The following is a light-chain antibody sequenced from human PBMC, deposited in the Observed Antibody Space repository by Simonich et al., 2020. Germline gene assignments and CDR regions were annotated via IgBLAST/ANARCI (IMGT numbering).Light chain of an antibody. J-gene: IGLJ3*02. CDR2: EGS. V-gene: IGLV2-23*01. CDR1: SSDVGSYNL. Sequence: QSALTQPASVSGSPGQSITISCTGTSSDVGSYNLFSWYQQHPGKAPKLMIYEGSKRPSVVSNRFSGSKSGNTASLTSSGLQAEDEADYYCCSYAGSSTLVFGGGTKLTVL. CDR3: CSYAGSSTLV.